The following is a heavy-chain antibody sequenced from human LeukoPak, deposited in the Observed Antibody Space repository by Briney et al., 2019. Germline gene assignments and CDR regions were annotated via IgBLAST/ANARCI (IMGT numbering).Heavy chain of an antibody. CDR1: GGSCSGYY. D-gene: IGHD3-10*01. CDR3: AYFSRIRGRGHGIFDY. J-gene: IGHJ4*02. CDR2: INHSGST. V-gene: IGHV4-34*01. Sequence: KPSETLSLTCAVYGGSCSGYYWSWIRQPPGKGLEWIGEINHSGSTNYNPSLKSRVTISVDTSKNQFSRKLSSVTAADTAVYYCAYFSRIRGRGHGIFDYWGQGTLVTVSS.